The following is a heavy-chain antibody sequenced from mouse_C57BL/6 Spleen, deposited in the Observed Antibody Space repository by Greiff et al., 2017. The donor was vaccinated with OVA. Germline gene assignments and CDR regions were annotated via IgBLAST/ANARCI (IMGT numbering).Heavy chain of an antibody. J-gene: IGHJ3*01. CDR3: AGCDGSSSAWFAY. CDR1: GFTIKDYY. CDR2: IDPEDGET. Sequence: VQLQQSGAELVKPGASVKLSCTASGFTIKDYYMHWVKQRTEQGLEWFGRIDPEDGETKYAPKFQGKATITADTSSNTAYLQLSSLTSEDTAVYYGAGCDGSSSAWFAYWGQGTLVTVAA. V-gene: IGHV14-2*01. D-gene: IGHD1-1*01.